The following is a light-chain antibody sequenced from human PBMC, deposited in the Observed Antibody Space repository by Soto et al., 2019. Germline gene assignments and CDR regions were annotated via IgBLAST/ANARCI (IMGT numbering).Light chain of an antibody. J-gene: IGLJ2*01. CDR3: SSYTGSRTVV. CDR2: DVS. V-gene: IGLV2-14*01. Sequence: QSALTQPASVSGSPGQSIAISCTGTNSDVGSYNYVSWYQQYPGKAPKLVIFDVSRRPSGVSDRFSGSKSGNTASLTISGLQAEDVADYYCSSYTGSRTVVFGGGTKLTVL. CDR1: NSDVGSYNY.